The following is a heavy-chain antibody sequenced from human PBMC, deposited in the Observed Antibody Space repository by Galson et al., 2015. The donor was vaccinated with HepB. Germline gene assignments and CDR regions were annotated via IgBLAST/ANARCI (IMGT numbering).Heavy chain of an antibody. V-gene: IGHV3-30*18. J-gene: IGHJ3*02. CDR2: ISYDGSNK. CDR1: GFTFSSYG. CDR3: AKNSAPAMVTGAFGI. Sequence: SLRLSCAASGFTFSSYGMHWVRQAPGKGLEWVAVISYDGSNKYYADSVKGRFTISRDNSKNTLYLQMNSLRAEDTAVYYCAKNSAPAMVTGAFGIWGQGTMVTVSS. D-gene: IGHD5-18*01.